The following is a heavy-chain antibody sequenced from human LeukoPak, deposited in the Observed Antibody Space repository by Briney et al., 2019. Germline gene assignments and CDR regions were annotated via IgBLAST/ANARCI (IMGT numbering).Heavy chain of an antibody. Sequence: PSETLSLTCTVSGVSISSNSYYWAWIRQPPGKGLELIGSIYYSGSTFYNPSLKSRVTLSVDTSKNQFSLKLSSVTAADTAVYYCARSYYDGSLPRYFDLWGRGTLVTVSS. CDR1: GVSISSNSYY. D-gene: IGHD3-22*01. V-gene: IGHV4-39*01. J-gene: IGHJ2*01. CDR2: IYYSGST. CDR3: ARSYYDGSLPRYFDL.